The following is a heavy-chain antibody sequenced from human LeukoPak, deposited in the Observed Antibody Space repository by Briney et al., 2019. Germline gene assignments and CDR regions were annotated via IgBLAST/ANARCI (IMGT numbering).Heavy chain of an antibody. CDR1: GFTFSSYA. V-gene: IGHV3-30-3*01. J-gene: IGHJ4*02. Sequence: YPGGSLRLSCAASGFTFSSYAMHWVRQAPGKGLEWVAVISYDGSNKYYADSVKGRFTISRDNSKNTLYLQMNSLRAEDTAVYYCARDRGYSYGYFDYWGQGTLVTVSS. CDR2: ISYDGSNK. D-gene: IGHD5-18*01. CDR3: ARDRGYSYGYFDY.